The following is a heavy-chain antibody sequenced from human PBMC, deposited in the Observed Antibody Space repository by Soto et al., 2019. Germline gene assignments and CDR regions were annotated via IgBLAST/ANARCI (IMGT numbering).Heavy chain of an antibody. Sequence: QVQLQESGPGLVKPSQTLSLTCTVSGGSISSGDSYWSWIRQPPGKGLEWIGYIYYSGSTYYNPSLKSRVTLSVDTSKNQFSLKLSAVTAADTAVYYCARAGYEFWSGYSDVDYWGQGTLVTVSS. J-gene: IGHJ4*02. CDR1: GGSISSGDSY. CDR3: ARAGYEFWSGYSDVDY. CDR2: IYYSGST. D-gene: IGHD3-3*01. V-gene: IGHV4-30-4*01.